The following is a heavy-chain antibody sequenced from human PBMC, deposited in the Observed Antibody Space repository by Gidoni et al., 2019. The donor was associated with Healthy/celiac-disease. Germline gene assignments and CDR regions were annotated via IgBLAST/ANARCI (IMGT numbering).Heavy chain of an antibody. J-gene: IGHJ6*01. CDR1: GFNFRSNR. Sequence: EVQLVESGGGLVKPGGSLRLSCTASGFNFRSNRMNWVRQASGTGLEWVSSISSSSSYIYYADSVTGRFTISRDNAKNSLYLQMNSLRAEDTAVYYCAREGRIAVAGTDYYGMDVWGQGPTVTVSS. CDR3: AREGRIAVAGTDYYGMDV. CDR2: ISSSSSYI. V-gene: IGHV3-21*01. D-gene: IGHD6-19*01.